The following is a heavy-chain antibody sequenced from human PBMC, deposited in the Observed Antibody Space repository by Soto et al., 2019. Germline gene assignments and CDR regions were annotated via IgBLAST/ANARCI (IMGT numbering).Heavy chain of an antibody. J-gene: IGHJ5*02. D-gene: IGHD6-19*01. CDR2: ISTYNGNT. CDR1: GYTFTSYA. CDR3: ARVVGGIPVAGSWNWFDP. Sequence: QVQLVQSGTEVKKPGASVKVSCKASGYTFTSYALSWVRHAPGQGLEWMGWISTYNGNTNYAQNLQGRVTMTTDIPTTTAYVELRSLRSDDSAVYYCARVVGGIPVAGSWNWFDPWGQGTLVTVSS. V-gene: IGHV1-18*04.